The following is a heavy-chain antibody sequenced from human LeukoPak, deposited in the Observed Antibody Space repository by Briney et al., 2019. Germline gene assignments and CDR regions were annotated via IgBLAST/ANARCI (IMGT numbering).Heavy chain of an antibody. CDR2: IYGGGST. J-gene: IGHJ4*02. Sequence: GGSLRLSCAATGLTVSSNFMSWVRQAPGKGLEWVSVIYGGGSTYYADSVKGRFTISRDNAKNSLYLQMNSLRAEDTAIYYCAKVDSGNYYYFEYWGQGTLVTVSS. D-gene: IGHD3-22*01. CDR1: GLTVSSNF. CDR3: AKVDSGNYYYFEY. V-gene: IGHV3-53*01.